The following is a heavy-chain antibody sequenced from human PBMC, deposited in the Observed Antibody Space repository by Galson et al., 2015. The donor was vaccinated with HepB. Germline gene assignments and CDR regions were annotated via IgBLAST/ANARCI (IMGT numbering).Heavy chain of an antibody. J-gene: IGHJ4*02. Sequence: SLRLSCAASGFTISSFAVHWVRQAPGKGLEYVSAISSNGVNTDYAASVKGRFTISRDNSKNTLYLQMSSLRSEDTAVYYCVKSYGHSWGQGTLVTVSS. CDR2: ISSNGVNT. D-gene: IGHD4-17*01. CDR3: VKSYGHS. CDR1: GFTISSFA. V-gene: IGHV3-64D*06.